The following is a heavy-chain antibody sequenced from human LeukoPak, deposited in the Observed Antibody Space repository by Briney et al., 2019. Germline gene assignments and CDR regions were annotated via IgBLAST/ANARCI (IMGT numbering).Heavy chain of an antibody. D-gene: IGHD3-3*01. CDR3: ASGGGYYDFWSGYV. J-gene: IGHJ4*02. V-gene: IGHV4-34*01. Sequence: SETLSLACAVYGGSFSTYYWTWIRQPPGEGLEWIGEINHSGSTNYNPSLKSRVTISEDTSKNQFSLKLSSVTAADTAVYYCASGGGYYDFWSGYVWGQGTLVTVS. CDR1: GGSFSTYY. CDR2: INHSGST.